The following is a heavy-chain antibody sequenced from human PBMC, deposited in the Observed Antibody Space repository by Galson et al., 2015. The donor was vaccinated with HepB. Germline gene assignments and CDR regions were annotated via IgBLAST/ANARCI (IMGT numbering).Heavy chain of an antibody. Sequence: ETLSLTCTVSGGSISSAILYWGWIRQAPGKGLEWIGSIYYNGDTYYNPSLKSRVTISLDMSKNQFSLHLSSVTATDTGVYYCARHRAYGDYADYWGQGTLVTVSS. CDR2: IYYNGDT. CDR3: ARHRAYGDYADY. V-gene: IGHV4-39*01. D-gene: IGHD4-17*01. J-gene: IGHJ4*02. CDR1: GGSISSAILY.